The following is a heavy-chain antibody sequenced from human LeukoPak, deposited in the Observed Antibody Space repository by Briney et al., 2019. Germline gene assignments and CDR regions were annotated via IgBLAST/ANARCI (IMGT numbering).Heavy chain of an antibody. Sequence: PGGSLRLSCAASGFTFSSYTMNWVRQAPEKGLEWVSSISSSSSYIYYADSVKGRFTISRDNAKNSLYLQMNSLRAEDTAVYYCAREGALTVTKDAFDIWGQGTMVTVSS. J-gene: IGHJ3*02. V-gene: IGHV3-21*01. CDR1: GFTFSSYT. D-gene: IGHD4-17*01. CDR3: AREGALTVTKDAFDI. CDR2: ISSSSSYI.